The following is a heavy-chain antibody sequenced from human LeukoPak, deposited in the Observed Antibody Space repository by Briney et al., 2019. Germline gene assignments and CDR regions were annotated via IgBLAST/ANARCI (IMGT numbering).Heavy chain of an antibody. D-gene: IGHD3-3*01. Sequence: ASVKVSCKASGYTFSNNGISWVRQAPGQGLEWMGWISAYNGNTNYAQKFQGRVTMTTDTSTTTAYMELRSLRSEDTAVYYCASNSGYYTTVTGYYYMDVWGKGTTVTVSS. J-gene: IGHJ6*03. CDR3: ASNSGYYTTVTGYYYMDV. CDR2: ISAYNGNT. V-gene: IGHV1-18*04. CDR1: GYTFSNNG.